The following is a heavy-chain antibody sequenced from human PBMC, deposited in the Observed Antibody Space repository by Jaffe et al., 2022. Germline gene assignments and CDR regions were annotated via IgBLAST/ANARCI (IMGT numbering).Heavy chain of an antibody. CDR2: INHSGST. Sequence: QVQLQQWGAGLLKPSETLSLTCAVYGGSFSGYYWSWIRQPPGKGLEWIGEINHSGSTNYNPSLKSRVTISVDTSKNQFSLKLSSVTAADTAVYYCARRGPKGTYCTGGVCYPSPNYYFDYWGQGTLVTVSS. J-gene: IGHJ4*02. CDR3: ARRGPKGTYCTGGVCYPSPNYYFDY. V-gene: IGHV4-34*01. D-gene: IGHD2-8*02. CDR1: GGSFSGYY.